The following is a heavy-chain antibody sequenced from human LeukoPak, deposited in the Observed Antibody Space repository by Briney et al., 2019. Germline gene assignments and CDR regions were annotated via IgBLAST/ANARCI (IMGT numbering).Heavy chain of an antibody. Sequence: SETLSLTCSVSDGSINSYYWNWIRRPPGKGLEWIGYIYYNGNTNYSPSLKSRVTMSVDTSKNQFSLKLSSVTAADTAVYYCARDIGGPSYYDSSGYARDYWGQGTLVTVSS. CDR3: ARDIGGPSYYDSSGYARDY. CDR2: IYYNGNT. J-gene: IGHJ4*02. V-gene: IGHV4-59*01. D-gene: IGHD3-22*01. CDR1: DGSINSYY.